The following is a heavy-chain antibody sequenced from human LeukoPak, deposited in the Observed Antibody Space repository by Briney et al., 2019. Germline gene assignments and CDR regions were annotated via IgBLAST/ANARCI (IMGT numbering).Heavy chain of an antibody. CDR1: GGSISSSSYY. CDR3: ARHCSSTSCYTPDDY. D-gene: IGHD2-2*02. Sequence: SETLSLTCTVSGGSISSSSYYWGWIRQPPGKGLEWIGSIYYSGSTYYNPSLKSRVTISVDTSKNQFSLKLSSVTAADTTVYYCARHCSSTSCYTPDDYWGREPWSPSPQ. CDR2: IYYSGST. V-gene: IGHV4-39*01. J-gene: IGHJ4*02.